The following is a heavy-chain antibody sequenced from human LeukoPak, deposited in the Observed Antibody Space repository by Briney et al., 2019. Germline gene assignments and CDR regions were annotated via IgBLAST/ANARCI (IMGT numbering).Heavy chain of an antibody. Sequence: GASVKVSCKASGGTFTSYGISWVRQAPGQGLEWMGGIIPMFGTANYAQKFQGRITITADESTSIVYMELSSLRSEDTAMFYCARDNLEYSYGQYAAFDIWGQGTMVTVSS. CDR1: GGTFTSYG. CDR3: ARDNLEYSYGQYAAFDI. J-gene: IGHJ3*02. D-gene: IGHD5-18*01. CDR2: IIPMFGTA. V-gene: IGHV1-69*13.